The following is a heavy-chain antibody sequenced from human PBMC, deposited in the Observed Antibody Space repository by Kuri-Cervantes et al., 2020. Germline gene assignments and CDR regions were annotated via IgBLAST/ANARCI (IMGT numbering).Heavy chain of an antibody. CDR2: ISSSGSTI. CDR1: GFTFSDYY. D-gene: IGHD3-22*01. CDR3: ARDLIPAYYDSSGYRNWFDP. Sequence: GESLKISCAASGFTFSDYYMSWIRQAPGKGLEWVSYISSSGSTIYYADSVKGRFTISRDNAKNSLYLQMNSLRAEDTALYHCARDLIPAYYDSSGYRNWFDPWGQGTLVTVSS. V-gene: IGHV3-11*01. J-gene: IGHJ5*02.